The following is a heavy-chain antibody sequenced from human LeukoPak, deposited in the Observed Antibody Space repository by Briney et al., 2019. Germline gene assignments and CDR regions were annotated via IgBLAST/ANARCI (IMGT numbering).Heavy chain of an antibody. CDR1: GGTFISYA. V-gene: IGHV1-18*01. CDR2: ISAYNGNT. Sequence: ASVKVSCKAPGGTFISYAISWVRQAPGQGLEWMGWISAYNGNTNYAQKLQGRVTMTTDTSTSTAYMELRSLRSDDTAVYYCARGPWSGSYPILWVYWGQGTLVTVSS. J-gene: IGHJ4*02. D-gene: IGHD1-26*01. CDR3: ARGPWSGSYPILWVY.